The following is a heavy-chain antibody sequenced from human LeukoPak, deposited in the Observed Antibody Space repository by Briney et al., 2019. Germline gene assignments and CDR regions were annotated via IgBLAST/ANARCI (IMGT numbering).Heavy chain of an antibody. V-gene: IGHV3-48*02. CDR2: ISSSSSTI. Sequence: GGSLRLSCAASGFTFNSYNMNWVRQAPGKGLEWVSYISSSSSTIYYAGSVKGRFTISRDSAKTSLFLQMNGLRDEDTAVYYCARAYSSSSGRDAFDSWGLGTLVTVSS. CDR3: ARAYSSSSGRDAFDS. J-gene: IGHJ3*02. CDR1: GFTFNSYN. D-gene: IGHD6-6*01.